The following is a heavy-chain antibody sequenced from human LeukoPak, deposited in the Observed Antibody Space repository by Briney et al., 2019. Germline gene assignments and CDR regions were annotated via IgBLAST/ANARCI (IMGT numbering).Heavy chain of an antibody. J-gene: IGHJ4*02. CDR2: ISGSGGST. D-gene: IGHD3-10*01. CDR1: EFTFSNYA. Sequence: GGSLRLSCAASEFTFSNYAMNWVRQAPGKGLEWVSGISGSGGSTYYADSVKGRFTISRDNSKNTLNLQMNSLRAEDTAVYYCVKDRTGTYTLDYWGQGTLVTVSS. CDR3: VKDRTGTYTLDY. V-gene: IGHV3-23*01.